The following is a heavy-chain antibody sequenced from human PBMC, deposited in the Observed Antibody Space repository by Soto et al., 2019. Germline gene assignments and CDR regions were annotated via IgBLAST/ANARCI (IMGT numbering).Heavy chain of an antibody. Sequence: SETLSLTCTVSGGSISSYYWSWIRQPPGKGLEWIGYIYYSGSTNYNPSLKSRVTISVDTSKNQFSLKLSSVTAADTAVYYCARWEHDYGDYFDYRGQGTLVTVSS. D-gene: IGHD4-17*01. J-gene: IGHJ4*02. CDR2: IYYSGST. CDR1: GGSISSYY. V-gene: IGHV4-59*01. CDR3: ARWEHDYGDYFDY.